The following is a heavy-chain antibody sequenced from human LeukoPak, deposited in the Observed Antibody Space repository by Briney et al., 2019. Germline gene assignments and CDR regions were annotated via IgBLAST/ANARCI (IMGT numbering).Heavy chain of an antibody. CDR1: GISLSNYG. CDR2: ISERGGST. D-gene: IGHD3-10*01. Sequence: GVLRLSCVVSGISLSNYGMTWVRQAPGKGLEWVSYISERGGSTTYADSAKGRFTISRDTSLNTLYLQMNNLRAEDTAVYFCAKRGVVIRGILVIGYHQEAYHYDFWGQGVMVTVSS. CDR3: AKRGVVIRGILVIGYHQEAYHYDF. V-gene: IGHV3-23*01. J-gene: IGHJ4*02.